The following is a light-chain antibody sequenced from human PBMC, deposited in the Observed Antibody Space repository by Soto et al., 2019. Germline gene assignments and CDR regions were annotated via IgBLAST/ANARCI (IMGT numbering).Light chain of an antibody. J-gene: IGKJ4*01. CDR2: GAS. CDR1: QSVSSN. CDR3: QQDDNWPLT. Sequence: EIVMTQSPATLSVSPGERATLSCRASQSVSSNLAWYQQKPGQAPRLLIYGASTRATGIPARFSGSGSGTDFTLTISSLEPEDFGVYFCQQDDNWPLTFGGGTKVDIK. V-gene: IGKV3-15*01.